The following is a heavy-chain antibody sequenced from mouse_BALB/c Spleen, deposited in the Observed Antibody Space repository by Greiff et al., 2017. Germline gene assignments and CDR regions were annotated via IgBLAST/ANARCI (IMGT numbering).Heavy chain of an antibody. V-gene: IGHV2-2*02. CDR2: IWSGGST. Sequence: QVQLQQSGPGLVQPSQSLSITCTVSGFSLTSYGVHWVRQSPGKGLEWLGVIWSGGSTDYNAAFISRLSISKDNSKSQVFFKMNSLQANDTAIYYCARNRPSYGYDGNYAMDYWGQGTSVTVSS. J-gene: IGHJ4*01. CDR3: ARNRPSYGYDGNYAMDY. D-gene: IGHD2-2*01. CDR1: GFSLTSYG.